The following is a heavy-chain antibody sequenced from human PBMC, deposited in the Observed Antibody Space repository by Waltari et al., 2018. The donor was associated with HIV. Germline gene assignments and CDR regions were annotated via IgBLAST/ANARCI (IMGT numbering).Heavy chain of an antibody. J-gene: IGHJ4*02. V-gene: IGHV4-39*02. CDR1: GGSINPDSYS. Sequence: LQLQESGPGLVKPSETLSLPCAVSGGSINPDSYSWAWIRQPPGKGLEGIGSIYYCGSTFNNPSLRGRVTISVDTSKNRFSLKLSSVTAADTAVYYCARRYSTTSHPGGAGYFDHWGQGTLVTVSS. CDR2: IYYCGST. CDR3: ARRYSTTSHPGGAGYFDH. D-gene: IGHD6-13*01.